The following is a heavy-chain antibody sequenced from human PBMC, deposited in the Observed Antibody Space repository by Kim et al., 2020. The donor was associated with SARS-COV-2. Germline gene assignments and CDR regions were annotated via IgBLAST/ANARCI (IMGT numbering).Heavy chain of an antibody. V-gene: IGHV3-48*03. CDR3: AGRLDY. Sequence: TRGSTMYYADSVQGRFTISRDNAKTSLYLQMNSLRAEDTAVYYCAGRLDYWGQGTLVTVSS. J-gene: IGHJ4*02. CDR2: TRGSTM.